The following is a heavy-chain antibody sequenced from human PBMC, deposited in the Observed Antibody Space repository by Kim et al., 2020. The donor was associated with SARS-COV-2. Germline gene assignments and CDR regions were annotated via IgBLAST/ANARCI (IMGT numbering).Heavy chain of an antibody. CDR3: ARGPTYSPFDY. CDR2: IIGSGTTI. J-gene: IGHJ4*02. V-gene: IGHV3-48*03. CDR1: GFTFSSYE. D-gene: IGHD4-4*01. Sequence: GGSLRLSCTASGFTFSSYEMTWVRQAPGKGLEWVSYIIGSGTTIYYADSVRGRFTISRDNDKNSLFLQMNSLRAEDTAVYYCARGPTYSPFDYWGQGTLVTVSS.